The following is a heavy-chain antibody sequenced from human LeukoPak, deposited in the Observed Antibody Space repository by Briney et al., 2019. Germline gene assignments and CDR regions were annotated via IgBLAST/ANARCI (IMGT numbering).Heavy chain of an antibody. D-gene: IGHD3-3*01. V-gene: IGHV4-59*08. CDR1: GGSISSYY. CDR3: ARSGYSNFDY. CDR2: IYYSGST. J-gene: IGHJ4*02. Sequence: SETLSLTCTVSGGSISSYYWNWIRQPPGKGLECIGYIYYSGSTNYNPSLKSRLTISRDTSKSQFSLKLSSVTAADTAVYYCARSGYSNFDYWGQGTLVTVSS.